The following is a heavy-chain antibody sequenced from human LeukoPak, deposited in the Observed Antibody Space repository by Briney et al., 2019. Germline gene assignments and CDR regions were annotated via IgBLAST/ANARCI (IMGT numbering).Heavy chain of an antibody. J-gene: IGHJ4*02. D-gene: IGHD3-22*01. CDR1: GGTFSSYA. V-gene: IGHV1-69*05. CDR3: AREPDDSSGSHFDY. Sequence: EASVKVSCKASGGTFSSYAISWVRQAPGQGLEWMGGIIPIFGTANYAQKFQGRVTITTDESTSTAYMELSSLRSEDTAVYYCAREPDDSSGSHFDYWGQGTLVTVSS. CDR2: IIPIFGTA.